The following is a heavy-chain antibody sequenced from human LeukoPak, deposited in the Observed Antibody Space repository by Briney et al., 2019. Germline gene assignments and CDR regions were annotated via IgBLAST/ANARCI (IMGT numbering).Heavy chain of an antibody. CDR1: GFTFSTYA. J-gene: IGHJ2*01. V-gene: IGHV3-23*01. CDR2: ISDSGANT. CDR3: AKSMTLQWRGFFDL. Sequence: GGSLRLSCASPGFTFSTYAMRWVRQAPGKGLEWVSTISDSGANTYYADSVRGRFTISRDNSKNKLYLQKNSLRADDTAIYYCAKSMTLQWRGFFDLWGRGTHVTVSS. D-gene: IGHD6-19*01.